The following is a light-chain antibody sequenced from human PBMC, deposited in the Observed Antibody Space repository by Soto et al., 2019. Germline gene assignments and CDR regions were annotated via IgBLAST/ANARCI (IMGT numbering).Light chain of an antibody. Sequence: DIVMTQSPVTLSVSPGKMSTLFCRASQTVTNDLAWYQQKPGHPPRLLIYAASTRATGLPARFSGSGSGTEFTLTISSLKSEDVAVYYCQQYHGWPSLTFGGGTKVDIK. CDR3: QQYHGWPSLT. J-gene: IGKJ4*01. CDR1: QTVTND. V-gene: IGKV3-15*01. CDR2: AAS.